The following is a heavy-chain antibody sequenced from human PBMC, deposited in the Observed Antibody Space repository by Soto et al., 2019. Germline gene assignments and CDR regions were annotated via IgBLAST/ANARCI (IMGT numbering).Heavy chain of an antibody. J-gene: IGHJ4*02. CDR3: TRTIVGTTLVDY. Sequence: GGSLRLSCAASGFIFSGSAMHWVRQAFGKGLEWVGRIRNKADNYATAYAASVRGRFTISRDDSKNTAYLQMNSLKTEDTALYFCTRTIVGTTLVDYWGQGTLVTGSS. CDR1: GFIFSGSA. CDR2: IRNKADNYAT. D-gene: IGHD1-26*01. V-gene: IGHV3-73*01.